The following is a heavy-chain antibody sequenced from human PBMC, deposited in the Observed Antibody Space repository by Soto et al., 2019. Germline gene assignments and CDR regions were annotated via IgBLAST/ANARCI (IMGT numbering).Heavy chain of an antibody. CDR1: GGSISSSSYY. CDR2: IYYSGST. CDR3: ARQDIVLMVYANDY. J-gene: IGHJ4*02. V-gene: IGHV4-39*01. Sequence: QLQLQESGPGLVKPSETLSLTCTVSGGSISSSSYYWGWIRQPPGKGLEWIGRIYYSGSTYYNPSLKSRFTISVDTSKNQFSLKLSSVTAADTAVYYCARQDIVLMVYANDYWGQGTLVTVSS. D-gene: IGHD2-8*01.